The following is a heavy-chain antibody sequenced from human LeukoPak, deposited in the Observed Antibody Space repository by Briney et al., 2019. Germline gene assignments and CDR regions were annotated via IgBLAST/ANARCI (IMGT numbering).Heavy chain of an antibody. Sequence: GGSLRLSCAASGFTFSIYAMSWVRQAPGKGLQWVSSITSRGESTWYVDSVKGRFTITRDNSENTLFLQMHSLRAEDTAVYYCARDRPNYYGSDGHYYRRDGDYWGRGTLVSVSS. J-gene: IGHJ4*02. CDR3: ARDRPNYYGSDGHYYRRDGDY. D-gene: IGHD3-22*01. CDR2: ITSRGEST. V-gene: IGHV3-23*01. CDR1: GFTFSIYA.